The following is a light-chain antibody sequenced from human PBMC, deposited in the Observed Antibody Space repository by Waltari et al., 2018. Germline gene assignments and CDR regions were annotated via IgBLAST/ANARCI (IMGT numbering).Light chain of an antibody. V-gene: IGKV1-39*01. CDR1: QSINSY. CDR3: EQSHIILRK. Sequence: DTETTQPPFFLSASLGYRVTIPCRASQSINSYLNWYQQKPGKAPKLLIYVASSVQSGVPSRFSGSGSETAYSHSISCQQPVDLAIYDGEQSHIILRKFSQGTKVE. J-gene: IGKJ1*01. CDR2: VAS.